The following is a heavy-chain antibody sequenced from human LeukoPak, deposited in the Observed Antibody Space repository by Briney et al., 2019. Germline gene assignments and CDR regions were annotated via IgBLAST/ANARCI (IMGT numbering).Heavy chain of an antibody. Sequence: SETLSLTCTVSGGSISSYYWSWIRRPPGKGLEWIGYIYDSGSTNYNPSLKSRVTISVDSSKNQFSLKLSSVTAADTAMYYCARAISSGWYEGDNWSAPWAQETLVTVSS. J-gene: IGHJ5*02. V-gene: IGHV4-59*01. CDR1: GGSISSYY. CDR2: IYDSGST. CDR3: ARAISSGWYEGDNWSAP. D-gene: IGHD6-19*01.